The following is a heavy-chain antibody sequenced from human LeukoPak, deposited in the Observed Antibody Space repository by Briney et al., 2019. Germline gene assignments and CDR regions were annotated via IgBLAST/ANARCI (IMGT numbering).Heavy chain of an antibody. CDR2: ISGSGGST. CDR1: GFTFSSYA. D-gene: IGHD3-3*01. Sequence: GGSLRLSCAASGFTFSSYAMSWVRQAPGKGLEWVSAISGSGGSTYYADSVKGRFTISRDNSKNTLYLQMNSLRAEDTAVYYCAKSRPFWSGYRDYYYYGMDVWGQGTTVTVSS. J-gene: IGHJ6*02. CDR3: AKSRPFWSGYRDYYYYGMDV. V-gene: IGHV3-23*01.